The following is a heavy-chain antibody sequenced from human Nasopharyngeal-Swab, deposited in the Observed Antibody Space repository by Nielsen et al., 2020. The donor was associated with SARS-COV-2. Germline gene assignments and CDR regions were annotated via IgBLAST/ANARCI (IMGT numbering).Heavy chain of an antibody. CDR3: AREKLDFWSGYLDY. J-gene: IGHJ4*02. V-gene: IGHV3-48*04. Sequence: VCVPAAQRLEWVSYISSSSSTIYYADSVKGRFTISRDNAKNSLYLQMNSLRAEDTAVYYCAREKLDFWSGYLDYWGQGTLVTVSS. CDR2: ISSSSSTI. D-gene: IGHD3-3*01.